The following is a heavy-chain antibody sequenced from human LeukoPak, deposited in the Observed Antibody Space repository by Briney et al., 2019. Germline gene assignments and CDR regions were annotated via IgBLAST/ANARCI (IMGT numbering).Heavy chain of an antibody. J-gene: IGHJ4*02. CDR1: GFTFSSYG. V-gene: IGHV3-30*18. Sequence: GGSLRLSCAASGFTFSSYGTHWVRQAPGKGLEWVAVISYDGSNKYYADSVKGRFTISRDNSKNTLYLQMNSLRAEDTAVYYCAKDVLLWFGELLEPDYWGQGTLVTVSS. CDR3: AKDVLLWFGELLEPDY. D-gene: IGHD3-10*01. CDR2: ISYDGSNK.